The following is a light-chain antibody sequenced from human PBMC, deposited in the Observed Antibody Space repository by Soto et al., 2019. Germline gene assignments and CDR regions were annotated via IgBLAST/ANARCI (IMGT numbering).Light chain of an antibody. V-gene: IGLV2-8*01. CDR1: SSDVGAYNY. CDR3: TSYAGGNNV. J-gene: IGLJ1*01. Sequence: QSALTQPPSASGSPGQSVTISCSGTSSDVGAYNYVSWYQQHPGKVPKLMVYEVNKRPSGVPDRFSGSKSGNTASLPVSGRQADEEADYYCTSYAGGNNVFGTGTKVTVL. CDR2: EVN.